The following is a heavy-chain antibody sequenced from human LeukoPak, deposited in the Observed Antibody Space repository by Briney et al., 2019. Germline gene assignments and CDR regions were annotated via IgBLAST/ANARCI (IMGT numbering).Heavy chain of an antibody. D-gene: IGHD5-24*01. CDR2: IWNDGSNN. CDR1: GLTFSSYG. CDR3: ASSMAYNCLDY. J-gene: IGHJ4*02. V-gene: IGHV3-33*08. Sequence: PGGSLRLSCAASGLTFSSYGMHWVRQAPGKGLEWVAVIWNDGSNNYYADSVKGRFTISRDNAKNTLYLQMNSLRPEDTAVYYCASSMAYNCLDYWGQGTLVTVSS.